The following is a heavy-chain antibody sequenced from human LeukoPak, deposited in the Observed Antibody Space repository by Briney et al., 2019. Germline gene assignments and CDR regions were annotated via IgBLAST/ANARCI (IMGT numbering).Heavy chain of an antibody. J-gene: IGHJ5*02. V-gene: IGHV3-21*01. D-gene: IGHD3-10*01. CDR2: ISSSSSYI. Sequence: PGGSLRLSCAASGFTFSSYSMNWVRQAPGKGLEWVSSISSSSSYIYYADSVKGRFTISRDNAKNSLYLQMNSLRAEDTAVYYCARDRDGSWSYYNVATGWFDPWGQGTLVTVSS. CDR1: GFTFSSYS. CDR3: ARDRDGSWSYYNVATGWFDP.